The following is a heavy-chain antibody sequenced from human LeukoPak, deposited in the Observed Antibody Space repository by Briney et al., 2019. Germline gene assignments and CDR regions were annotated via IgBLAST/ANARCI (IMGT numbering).Heavy chain of an antibody. Sequence: GGSLRLSCAASGFIFGGYAMHWVRQAPGKGLQWLAVISYDGGKTYYADSVEGRFTISRDNSKSTVYLEINSLRSEDTAIYYCARGFNDFWSGSQLEYWGQGPLVTVSS. V-gene: IGHV3-30-3*01. J-gene: IGHJ4*02. CDR3: ARGFNDFWSGSQLEY. CDR2: ISYDGGKT. CDR1: GFIFGGYA. D-gene: IGHD3-3*01.